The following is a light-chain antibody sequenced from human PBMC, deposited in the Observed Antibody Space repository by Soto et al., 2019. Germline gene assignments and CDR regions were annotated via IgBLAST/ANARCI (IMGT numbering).Light chain of an antibody. J-gene: IGKJ4*01. CDR2: GAS. V-gene: IGKV3-20*01. CDR1: QSVRSTY. Sequence: EVVLTQSPGTLSLSPGERATLSCRASQSVRSTYLAWYQQKPGQAPRLLIYGASKRQRGVPDRFSGGGSETDFTQTISSLEPEDFAVYYCQQFSGSVTFGGGTRVDIK. CDR3: QQFSGSVT.